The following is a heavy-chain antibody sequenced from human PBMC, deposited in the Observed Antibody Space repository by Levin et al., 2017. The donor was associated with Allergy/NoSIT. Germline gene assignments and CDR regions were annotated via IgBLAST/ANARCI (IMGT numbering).Heavy chain of an antibody. D-gene: IGHD1-1*01. Sequence: ASETLSLTCAASGFTFSSYAMSWVRQAPGKGLEWVSAISGSGGSTYYADSVKGRFTISRDNSKNTLYLQMNSLRAEDTAVYYCAKETGTDIYNWFDPWGQGTLVTVSS. CDR1: GFTFSSYA. CDR2: ISGSGGST. J-gene: IGHJ5*02. CDR3: AKETGTDIYNWFDP. V-gene: IGHV3-23*01.